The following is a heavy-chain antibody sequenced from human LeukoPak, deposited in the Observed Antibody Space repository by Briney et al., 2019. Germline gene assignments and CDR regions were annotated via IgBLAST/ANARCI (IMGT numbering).Heavy chain of an antibody. CDR1: RFSFSTYA. V-gene: IGHV3-23*01. D-gene: IGHD4-17*01. J-gene: IGHJ5*01. CDR3: AKHKEDYGDSCLDDS. Sequence: GGSLRLSCAASRFSFSTYAMHWVRQAPGKGLEWVSSISASGGSTYSADSVKGRFTISRDNSKNTLYLQMSSLRAEDTAVYYCAKHKEDYGDSCLDDSWGQGALVTVSS. CDR2: ISASGGST.